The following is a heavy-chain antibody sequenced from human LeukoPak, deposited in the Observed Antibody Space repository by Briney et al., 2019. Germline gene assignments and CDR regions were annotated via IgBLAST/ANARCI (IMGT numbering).Heavy chain of an antibody. CDR3: ACSTTGTTWGLYGMDV. D-gene: IGHD1-1*01. J-gene: IGHJ6*04. Sequence: ASVNVSFKASGYTFTVYYMHWVRQAPGQGLEWMGWINPNSGGTNYAQKFQGWVTMTRDTSISTAYMELSRLRSDDTAVYYCACSTTGTTWGLYGMDVWGKGTTVTVSS. V-gene: IGHV1-2*04. CDR2: INPNSGGT. CDR1: GYTFTVYY.